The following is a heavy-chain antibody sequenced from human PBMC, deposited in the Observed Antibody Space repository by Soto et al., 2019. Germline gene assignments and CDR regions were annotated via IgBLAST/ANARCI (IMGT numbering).Heavy chain of an antibody. J-gene: IGHJ4*02. CDR3: ARAPGSGGSCDY. CDR1: GFTFSSYG. V-gene: IGHV3-33*01. D-gene: IGHD2-15*01. CDR2: IWYDGSNK. Sequence: QVQLVESGGGVVQPGRSLRLSCAASGFTFSSYGMHWVRQAPGKGLERVAVIWYDGSNKYYADSVKGRFTISRDNSKNTLYLQMNSLRAEDTAVYYCARAPGSGGSCDYWGQGTLVTVSS.